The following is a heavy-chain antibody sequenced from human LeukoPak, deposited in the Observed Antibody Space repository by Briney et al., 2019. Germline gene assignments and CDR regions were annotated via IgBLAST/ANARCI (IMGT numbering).Heavy chain of an antibody. D-gene: IGHD2-2*01. CDR3: SRHAHLSSFGFDY. J-gene: IGHJ4*02. V-gene: IGHV3-49*04. CDR2: IRSKTYGGTS. CDR1: GFTLSSYE. Sequence: QPGGSLRLSCAASGFTLSSYEMNWVRLAPGKGLEWVGFIRSKTYGGTSEYAASVKGRFTISRDDSKSIAYLQMNSLKTEDTAVYYCSRHAHLSSFGFDYWGQGTLVTVSS.